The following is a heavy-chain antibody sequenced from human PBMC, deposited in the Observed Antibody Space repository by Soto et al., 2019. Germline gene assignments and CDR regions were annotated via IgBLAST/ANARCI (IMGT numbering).Heavy chain of an antibody. D-gene: IGHD2-15*01. J-gene: IGHJ5*02. V-gene: IGHV3-33*01. CDR1: GFTFSSYG. Sequence: QVQLVESGGGVVQPGRSLRLSCAASGFTFSSYGMHWVRQAPGKGLEWVAVIWYDGSNKYYADSVKGRFIISRDNSKNTLYLQMNSLRAEDTAVYYCARDLGLGYCNGGSCDSISNWFDPWGQGTPVTVSS. CDR2: IWYDGSNK. CDR3: ARDLGLGYCNGGSCDSISNWFDP.